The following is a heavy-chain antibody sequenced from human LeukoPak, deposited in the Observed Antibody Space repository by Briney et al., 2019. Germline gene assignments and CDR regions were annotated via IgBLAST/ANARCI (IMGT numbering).Heavy chain of an antibody. J-gene: IGHJ3*02. CDR3: ARDTGGGAFDI. CDR1: GFTFSSYD. CDR2: IGTAGDT. V-gene: IGHV3-13*01. D-gene: IGHD2-8*02. Sequence: GGSLRLSCAASGFTFSSYDMHWVRQATGKGLDWVSAIGTAGDTYYPGSVKGRFTISREDAKNSLYLQMNSLRAGDTAVYYCARDTGGGAFDIWGQGTMVTVSS.